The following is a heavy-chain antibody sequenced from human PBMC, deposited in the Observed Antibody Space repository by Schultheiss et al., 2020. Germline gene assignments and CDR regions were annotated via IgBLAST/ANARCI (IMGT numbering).Heavy chain of an antibody. V-gene: IGHV3-48*03. CDR3: ARGEDNWNDVPRLYYYGMDV. CDR1: GFTFSSYE. CDR2: ISSSGSTI. J-gene: IGHJ6*02. Sequence: GGSLRLSCAASGFTFSSYEMNWVRQAPGKGLEWVSYISSSGSTIYYADSVKGRFTISRDNAKNSLYLQMNSLRAEDTAVYYCARGEDNWNDVPRLYYYGMDVWGQGTTVTVSS. D-gene: IGHD1-20*01.